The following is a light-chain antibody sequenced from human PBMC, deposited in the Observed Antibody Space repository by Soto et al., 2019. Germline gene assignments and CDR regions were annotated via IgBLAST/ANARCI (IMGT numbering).Light chain of an antibody. CDR2: DNN. V-gene: IGLV1-51*01. CDR3: GAWDNSLSARL. CDR1: SSNVGINY. J-gene: IGLJ2*01. Sequence: QSVLTQPPSVSAAPGQKVTISCSGSSSNVGINYVSWYQQLPGTAPKLLIYDNNQRPSGIPDRFSGSKAGTSATLDITGLQAGDEADYYCGAWDNSLSARLFGGGTKLTVL.